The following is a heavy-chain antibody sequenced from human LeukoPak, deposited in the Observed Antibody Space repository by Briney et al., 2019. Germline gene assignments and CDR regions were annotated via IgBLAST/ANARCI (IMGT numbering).Heavy chain of an antibody. V-gene: IGHV1-69*04. Sequence: GASVKVSCRASGGTFSSYAISWVRQAPGQGLEWMGRIIPILGIANYAQKFQGRVTITADKSTSTAYMELSSLRSEDTAVYYCARTEYCSGGSCYSGPYYWGQGTLVTVSS. J-gene: IGHJ4*02. CDR3: ARTEYCSGGSCYSGPYY. D-gene: IGHD2-15*01. CDR2: IIPILGIA. CDR1: GGTFSSYA.